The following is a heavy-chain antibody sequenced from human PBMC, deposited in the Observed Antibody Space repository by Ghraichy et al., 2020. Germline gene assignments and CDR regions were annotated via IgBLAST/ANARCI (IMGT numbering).Heavy chain of an antibody. Sequence: LSLTCAASGFTFSSYDMHWVRQATGKGLEWVSAIGTAGDTYYPGSVKGRFTISRENAKNSLYLQMNSLRAGDTAVYYCARVVPAAIGGYYGMDVWGQGTTVTVSS. V-gene: IGHV3-13*01. J-gene: IGHJ6*02. D-gene: IGHD2-2*02. CDR1: GFTFSSYD. CDR3: ARVVPAAIGGYYGMDV. CDR2: IGTAGDT.